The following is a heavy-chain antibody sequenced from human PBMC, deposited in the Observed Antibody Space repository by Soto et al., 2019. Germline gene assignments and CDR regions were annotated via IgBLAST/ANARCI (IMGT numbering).Heavy chain of an antibody. CDR1: GFTFDLNG. V-gene: IGHV3-30-3*01. CDR2: ISYDGSDK. Sequence: QMQLVESGGGVVQPGRSPRLSCVASGFTFDLNGLHWVRQAPGKGLEWVTVISYDGSDKYYADSLKGRVTVSRDNSKNTLYLHMDSLRTEDTAIYYCARDRGAGRENYFGMDVWGQGTTVTVSS. J-gene: IGHJ6*02. D-gene: IGHD3-10*01. CDR3: ARDRGAGRENYFGMDV.